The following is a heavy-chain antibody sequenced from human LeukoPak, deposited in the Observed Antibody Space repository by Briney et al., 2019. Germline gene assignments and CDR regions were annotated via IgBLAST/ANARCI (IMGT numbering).Heavy chain of an antibody. V-gene: IGHV4-39*07. J-gene: IGHJ1*01. CDR1: GGSISSASYY. CDR3: ARGHYYDSSGYSN. D-gene: IGHD3-22*01. CDR2: IYYSGST. Sequence: PSETLSLTCTVSGGSISSASYYWSWIRQPAGKGLEWIGSIYYSGSTYYNPSLKSRVTISVDTSKNQFSLKLSSVTAADTAVYYCARGHYYDSSGYSNWGQGTLVTVSS.